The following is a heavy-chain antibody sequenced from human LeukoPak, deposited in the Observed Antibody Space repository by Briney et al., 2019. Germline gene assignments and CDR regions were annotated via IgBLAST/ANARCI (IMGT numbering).Heavy chain of an antibody. CDR3: AREYIEYSSSFDAFDI. Sequence: SAKVSCKASGGTFSSYAVSWVRQAPGQGLEWMGGIIPIFGTANYAQKFQGRVTITADKSTSTAYMELSSLRSEDTAVYYCAREYIEYSSSFDAFDIWGQGTMVTVSS. D-gene: IGHD6-6*01. CDR2: IIPIFGTA. V-gene: IGHV1-69*06. CDR1: GGTFSSYA. J-gene: IGHJ3*02.